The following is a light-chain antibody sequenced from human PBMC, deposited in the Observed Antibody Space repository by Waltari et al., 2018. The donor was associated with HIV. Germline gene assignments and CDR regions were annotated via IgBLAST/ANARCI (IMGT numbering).Light chain of an antibody. CDR1: TTDIGGYNY. J-gene: IGLJ2*01. CDR3: CSYTKLTTHYVL. Sequence: QSALTQPASVSGSPGQSITISCNGTTTDIGGYNYVSWYQRHPDKAPKLIIFVVSNRPSGMSSRFSGSKSGNTASLTISGLQAEDEADYYCCSYTKLTTHYVLFGGGTKLTVL. V-gene: IGLV2-14*03. CDR2: VVS.